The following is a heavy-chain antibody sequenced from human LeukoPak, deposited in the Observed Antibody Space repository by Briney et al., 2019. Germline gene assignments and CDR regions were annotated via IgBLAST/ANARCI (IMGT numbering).Heavy chain of an antibody. CDR2: INPNSGGI. CDR1: GYTSTAYS. J-gene: IGHJ3*02. Sequence: SEKLSCTDSGYTSTAYSTHWVRQAPGQRLEWIGWINPNSGGITYAQKFQGRVTMTRYTSISTAYMELSRLRSDDTAVYYCASRPTTRPFDIWGKGTMVTVSS. CDR3: ASRPTTRPFDI. D-gene: IGHD1-14*01. V-gene: IGHV1-2*02.